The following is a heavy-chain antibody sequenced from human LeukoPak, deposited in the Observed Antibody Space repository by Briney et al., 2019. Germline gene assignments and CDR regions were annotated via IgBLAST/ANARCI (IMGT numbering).Heavy chain of an antibody. CDR2: VYTSGST. D-gene: IGHD1-26*01. CDR3: ARGVSDIGRFYYFDY. J-gene: IGHJ4*02. CDR1: GGSISSGSYY. V-gene: IGHV4-61*02. Sequence: SETLSLTCTVSGGSISSGSYYWSWIRRPAGKGLEWIGRVYTSGSTNYNPSLKSRVTISLDTSKNRFSLKLSSVTAADTAVYYCARGVSDIGRFYYFDYWGQGTLVTVSS.